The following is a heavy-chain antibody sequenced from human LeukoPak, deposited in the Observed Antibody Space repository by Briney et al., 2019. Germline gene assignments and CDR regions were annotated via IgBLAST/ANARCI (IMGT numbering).Heavy chain of an antibody. CDR3: ARGMYSSSWYVGSVIAPTFDY. J-gene: IGHJ4*02. CDR1: GYTFTSYG. D-gene: IGHD6-13*01. V-gene: IGHV1-18*01. CDR2: ISAYNGNT. Sequence: ASVKVSCTASGYTFTSYGISWVRQAPGQGLEWMGWISAYNGNTNYAQKLQGRVTMTTDTSTSTAYMELRSLRSDDTAVYYCARGMYSSSWYVGSVIAPTFDYWGQGTLVTVSS.